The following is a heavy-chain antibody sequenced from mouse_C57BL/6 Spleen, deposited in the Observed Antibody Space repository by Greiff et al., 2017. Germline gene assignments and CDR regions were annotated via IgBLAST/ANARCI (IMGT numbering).Heavy chain of an antibody. CDR1: GYSITSGYD. J-gene: IGHJ2*01. CDR3: ARDAYYFDY. V-gene: IGHV3-1*01. CDR2: ISYSGST. Sequence: DVQLQESGPGMVKPSQSLSLTCTVTGYSITSGYDWHWIRHFPGNKLEWMGYISYSGSTNYNPSLKSRISITHDTSKNHFFLKLNSVTTEDTATYYCARDAYYFDYWGQGTTLTVSS.